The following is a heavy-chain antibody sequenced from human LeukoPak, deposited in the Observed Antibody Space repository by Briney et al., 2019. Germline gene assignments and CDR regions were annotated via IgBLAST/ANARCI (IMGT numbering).Heavy chain of an antibody. CDR2: ISANGGST. D-gene: IGHD5-24*01. CDR1: GFNFSNHA. J-gene: IGHJ4*02. CDR3: VQDWVATIVAPRHFDY. Sequence: PGGALRLSCSGSGFNFSNHAMHWVRQAPGKRLEYVSGISANGGSTYYADSVKGKFTISRDNSKNTLYLQMSSLRPEDTAVYSRVQDWVATIVAPRHFDYWGQGTLVTVSS. V-gene: IGHV3-64D*06.